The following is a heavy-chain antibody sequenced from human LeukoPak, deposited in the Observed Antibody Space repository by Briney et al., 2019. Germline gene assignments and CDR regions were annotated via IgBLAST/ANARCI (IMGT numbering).Heavy chain of an antibody. CDR3: ARSGYSGYDSGGY. Sequence: ASVKVSCKASGYTFTGYYMHWVRQAPGQGLEWMGWINPNSGGKNYVQKFQGGVTMTRDTPISTAYIELSRLRSDDTAVYYCARSGYSGYDSGGYWGQGTLVTVSS. V-gene: IGHV1-2*02. J-gene: IGHJ4*02. CDR1: GYTFTGYY. CDR2: INPNSGGK. D-gene: IGHD5-12*01.